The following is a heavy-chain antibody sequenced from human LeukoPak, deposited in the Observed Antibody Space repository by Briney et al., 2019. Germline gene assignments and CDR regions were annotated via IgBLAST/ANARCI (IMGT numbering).Heavy chain of an antibody. CDR3: ARVPYYGDYSSDAFDI. CDR1: GGSFSGYY. J-gene: IGHJ3*02. Sequence: SETLSLTCAVYGGSFSGYYWSWIRQPPGKGLEWIGEINHSGSTNYNPSLKSRVTISVDTSKNQFSLKLSSVTAADTAVYYCARVPYYGDYSSDAFDIWGQGTMVTVSS. D-gene: IGHD4-17*01. V-gene: IGHV4-34*01. CDR2: INHSGST.